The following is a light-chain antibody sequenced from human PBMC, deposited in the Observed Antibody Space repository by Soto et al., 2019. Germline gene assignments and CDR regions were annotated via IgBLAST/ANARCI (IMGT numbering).Light chain of an antibody. V-gene: IGKV3-15*01. CDR2: GAS. J-gene: IGKJ1*01. Sequence: EIVMTQSPATLSVSPGERATLSCRASQSVSSNLAWYQQKPGQAPRLLIYGASTRATGIPARFSGSGSGTEFNLTISSQQSEDYAVYYCQQYNNWPLEWTFGQGTKVEIK. CDR1: QSVSSN. CDR3: QQYNNWPLEWT.